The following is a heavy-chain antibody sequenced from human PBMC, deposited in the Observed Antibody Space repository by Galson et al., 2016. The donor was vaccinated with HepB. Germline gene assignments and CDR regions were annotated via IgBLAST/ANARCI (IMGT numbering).Heavy chain of an antibody. CDR3: AIFYFDSGSYYNPDY. CDR1: TVNFIRYW. CDR2: IDPSDSYT. J-gene: IGHJ4*02. Sequence: SGAELKKPGESLRISCQGSTVNFIRYWISWVRQMPGKGLEWMGRIDPSDSYTKYSPSFQGHVTFSLDKSISTAYLQWSSLKASDTAMYYCAIFYFDSGSYYNPDYWGQGTLVTVSS. V-gene: IGHV5-10-1*01. D-gene: IGHD3-10*01.